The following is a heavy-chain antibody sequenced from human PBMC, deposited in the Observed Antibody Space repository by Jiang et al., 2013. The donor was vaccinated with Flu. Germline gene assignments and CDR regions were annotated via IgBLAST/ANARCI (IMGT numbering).Heavy chain of an antibody. CDR2: INPSGGST. Sequence: AEVKKPGASVKVSCKASGYTFTSYYMHWVRQAPGQGLEWMGIINPSGGSTSYAQKFQGRVTMTRDTSTSTVYMELSSLRSEDTAVYYCAAENYGDYEPGFGDYYYYGMDVWGQGTTVTVSS. CDR1: GYTFTSYY. CDR3: AAENYGDYEPGFGDYYYYGMDV. D-gene: IGHD4-17*01. V-gene: IGHV1-46*03. J-gene: IGHJ6*02.